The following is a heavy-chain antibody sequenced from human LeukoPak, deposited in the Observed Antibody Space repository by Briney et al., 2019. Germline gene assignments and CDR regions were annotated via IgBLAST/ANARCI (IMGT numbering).Heavy chain of an antibody. CDR3: ARDQGSSSWNYYYGMDV. V-gene: IGHV1-46*01. CDR1: GYTFTSYY. D-gene: IGHD6-13*01. J-gene: IGHJ6*02. Sequence: PKASVKVSCKASGYTFTSYYMHWVQQAPGQGLEWMGIISPSGGSTSYAREFQGRVTMTRDTSTSTASMELSSLRSDDTAVYYCARDQGSSSWNYYYGMDVWGQGTTVTVSS. CDR2: ISPSGGST.